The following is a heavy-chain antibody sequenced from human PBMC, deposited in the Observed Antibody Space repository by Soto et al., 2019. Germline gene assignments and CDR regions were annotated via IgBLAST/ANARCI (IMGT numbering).Heavy chain of an antibody. CDR2: INPNSGGT. J-gene: IGHJ6*02. V-gene: IGHV1-2*04. D-gene: IGHD3-10*01. CDR3: ARELRGGGDPSTITYYYYGMDV. Sequence: GASVKVSCKASGYTFTGYYMHWVRQAPGQGLEWMGWINPNSGGTNYAQKFQGWVTMTRDTSISTAYMELSRLRSDDTAVYYCARELRGGGDPSTITYYYYGMDVWGQGTTVTVSS. CDR1: GYTFTGYY.